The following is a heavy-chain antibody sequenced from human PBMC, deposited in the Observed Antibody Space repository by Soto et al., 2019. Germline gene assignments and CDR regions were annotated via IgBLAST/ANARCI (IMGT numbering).Heavy chain of an antibody. Sequence: QVQLVQSGAEVKKPGASVKVSCKASGYTFTSYDINWVRQATGQGLEWMGWMNPNSGNTGYAQKFQGRVTMTRNTSISTAYMEPSSLRSEDTAVYYCARDLYYDFWSCPHYYYCGMDVWGQGTTVTVSS. D-gene: IGHD3-3*01. CDR3: ARDLYYDFWSCPHYYYCGMDV. CDR1: GYTFTSYD. J-gene: IGHJ6*02. CDR2: MNPNSGNT. V-gene: IGHV1-8*01.